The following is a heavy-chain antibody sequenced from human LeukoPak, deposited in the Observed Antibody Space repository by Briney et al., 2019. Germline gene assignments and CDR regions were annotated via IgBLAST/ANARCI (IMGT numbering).Heavy chain of an antibody. D-gene: IGHD6-6*01. CDR1: GYTFTSYD. CDR2: VNPNSCDT. Sequence: GASVNVSCKASGYTFTSYDVNWVRQATRQGLEWMGWVNPNSCDTAYAQNFQGRVTMTRDTSINTDYMELSSLRSEDTAVYYCARGAWTSSFDYWGQGTLVTVSS. CDR3: ARGAWTSSFDY. J-gene: IGHJ4*02. V-gene: IGHV1-8*01.